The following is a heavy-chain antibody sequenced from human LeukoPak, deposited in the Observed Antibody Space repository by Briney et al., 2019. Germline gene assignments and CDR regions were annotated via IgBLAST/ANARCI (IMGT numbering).Heavy chain of an antibody. D-gene: IGHD6-6*01. CDR3: AREAAARPGRSSPRSMDV. V-gene: IGHV1-18*01. J-gene: IGHJ6*03. CDR2: ISAYNGNT. CDR1: GYTFTSYG. Sequence: VASVKVSCKASGYTFTSYGISWVRQAPGQGLEWMGWISAYNGNTNYAQKLQGRVTMTTDTSTSTAYMELRSLRSDDTAVYYCAREAAARPGRSSPRSMDVWGKGTTVTVSS.